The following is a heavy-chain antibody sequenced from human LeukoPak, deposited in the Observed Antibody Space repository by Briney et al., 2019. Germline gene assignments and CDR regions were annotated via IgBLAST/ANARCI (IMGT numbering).Heavy chain of an antibody. CDR2: IHQDGSEK. CDR3: ARDRYYYFYMDV. Sequence: PGGSLRLSCAASGFTFSSYWMSWVRQAPGKGLEWVANIHQDGSEKYYVDSVKGRFTISRDNAKNSLHLQMNSLRAEDTAVYYCARDRYYYFYMDVWGKGTTVTISS. J-gene: IGHJ6*03. CDR1: GFTFSSYW. V-gene: IGHV3-7*01.